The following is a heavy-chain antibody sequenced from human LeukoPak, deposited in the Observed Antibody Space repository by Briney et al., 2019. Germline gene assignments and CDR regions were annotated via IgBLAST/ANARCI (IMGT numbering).Heavy chain of an antibody. CDR2: IYYSGST. D-gene: IGHD2-2*02. V-gene: IGHV4-30-4*08. Sequence: SQTLSLTCTVSGGSISSGDYYWSWIRQPPGKGLEWIGYIYYSGSTYYNPSLKSRVTISVDTSKNQFSLKLSSVTAADTAVYYCARVVGMDCSSTSCYTDYYYMDVWGKGTTVTVSS. J-gene: IGHJ6*03. CDR3: ARVVGMDCSSTSCYTDYYYMDV. CDR1: GGSISSGDYY.